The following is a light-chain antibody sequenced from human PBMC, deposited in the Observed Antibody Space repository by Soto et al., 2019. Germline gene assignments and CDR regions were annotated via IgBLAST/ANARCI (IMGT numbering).Light chain of an antibody. V-gene: IGKV1-27*01. CDR3: QKYNSAVLT. J-gene: IGKJ1*01. CDR2: SAS. Sequence: DIQMPQSPSSLSASVGDRVTSTCRASQGISTYLAWYQQKPGKVPQLLSYSASVLQSGVPSRFSGSGSATDFTLPIGRREPEDVVTYSCQKYNSAVLTFGQRTKVELQ. CDR1: QGISTY.